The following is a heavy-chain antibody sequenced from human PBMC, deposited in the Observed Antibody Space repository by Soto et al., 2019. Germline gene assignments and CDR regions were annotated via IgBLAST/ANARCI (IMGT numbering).Heavy chain of an antibody. CDR1: GGSISSSSYY. CDR2: IYYSGST. D-gene: IGHD2-21*02. CDR3: TRHFGIMGGDLFDY. Sequence: QLQLQESGPGLVKPSETLSLTCTVSGGSISSSSYYWGWIRQPPGKGLEWIGSIYYSGSTYYNPSLKSRVTISVDTSKNQFSLKLSSVTAADTAVYYCTRHFGIMGGDLFDYCGQGTLVTVSS. V-gene: IGHV4-39*01. J-gene: IGHJ4*02.